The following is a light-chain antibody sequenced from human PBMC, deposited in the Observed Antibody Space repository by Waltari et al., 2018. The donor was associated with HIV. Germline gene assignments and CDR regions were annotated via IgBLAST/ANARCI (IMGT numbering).Light chain of an antibody. CDR3: GTWDNRLTTVV. V-gene: IGLV1-51*01. J-gene: IGLJ2*01. Sequence: QSVLTQPPSVSAAPGQKVTISCSGGRSNVGASYVSWYQQLPGTAPKLLIYDDDKRPPGIPDRFSGSKSGTSATLCITGLQTGDEADYYCGTWDNRLTTVVFGGGTKLTVL. CDR1: RSNVGASY. CDR2: DDD.